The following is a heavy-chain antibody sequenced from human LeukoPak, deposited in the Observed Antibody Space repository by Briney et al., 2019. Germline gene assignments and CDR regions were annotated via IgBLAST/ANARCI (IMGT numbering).Heavy chain of an antibody. Sequence: EASVKVSCKVSGYTLTELSMHWVRQAPGKGLEWMGGFDPEDGETIYAQKFQGRVTMTEDTSTDTAYMELSSLRSEDTAVYYCATLSRLRFLEWLLKPINWFDPRGQGTLVTVSS. CDR3: ATLSRLRFLEWLLKPINWFDP. J-gene: IGHJ5*02. V-gene: IGHV1-24*01. CDR1: GYTLTELS. CDR2: FDPEDGET. D-gene: IGHD3-3*01.